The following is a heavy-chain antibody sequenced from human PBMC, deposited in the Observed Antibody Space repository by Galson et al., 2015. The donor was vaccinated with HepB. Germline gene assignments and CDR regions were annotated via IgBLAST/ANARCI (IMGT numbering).Heavy chain of an antibody. D-gene: IGHD2-2*01. Sequence: SLRLSCAASGFTFSTHAMSWVRQAPGKGLAWVSAISGSGDTIYYAASVMGRFPISRDNSKNTLYLQMNSLRAEDTAVYYCAKVHCGATSCSRIDDWGQGTLVTVSS. CDR1: GFTFSTHA. V-gene: IGHV3-23*01. J-gene: IGHJ4*02. CDR2: ISGSGDTI. CDR3: AKVHCGATSCSRIDD.